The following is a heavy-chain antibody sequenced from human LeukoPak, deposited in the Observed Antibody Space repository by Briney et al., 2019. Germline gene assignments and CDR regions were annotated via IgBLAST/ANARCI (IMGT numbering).Heavy chain of an antibody. V-gene: IGHV4-30-2*01. CDR3: AREVTDAFDI. Sequence: SETLSLTCTVSGGSISSGGYYWSWIRQPPGKGLEWIGYIYHSGSTYYNPSLKSRVTISVDTSKNQFSLKLSSVTPEDTAVYYCAREVTDAFDIWGQGTMVIVSS. CDR1: GGSISSGGYY. J-gene: IGHJ3*02. CDR2: IYHSGST. D-gene: IGHD2-21*02.